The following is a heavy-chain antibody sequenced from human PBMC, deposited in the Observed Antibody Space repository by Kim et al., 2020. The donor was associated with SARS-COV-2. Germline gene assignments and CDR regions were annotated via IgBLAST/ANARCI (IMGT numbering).Heavy chain of an antibody. Sequence: GGSLRLSCAASGFTFSSYAMSWVRQAPGKGLEWVSAISGSGGSTYYADSVKGRXPISXDNSKNTLYLQMXXXXXXETAVYYCAKXXXXXXGSGSYGGGAXXXWGQXXXVTVSS. CDR3: AKXXXXXXGSGSYGGGAXXX. V-gene: IGHV3-23*01. CDR2: ISGSGGST. D-gene: IGHD3-10*01. J-gene: IGHJ3*01. CDR1: GFTFSSYA.